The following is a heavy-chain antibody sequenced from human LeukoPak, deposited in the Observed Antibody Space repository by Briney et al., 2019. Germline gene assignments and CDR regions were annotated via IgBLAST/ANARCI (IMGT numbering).Heavy chain of an antibody. V-gene: IGHV3-7*03. D-gene: IGHD6-6*01. Sequence: GGSLRLSCVASGFTFSYSWLIWVRQAPGKGLEWVANINQPGSQKYHVDSVKGRFTISRDNARNSLFLQMNSLTADDTAVYYCARGLEKGSSDYWGQGTLVTVSS. CDR1: GFTFSYSW. J-gene: IGHJ4*02. CDR2: INQPGSQK. CDR3: ARGLEKGSSDY.